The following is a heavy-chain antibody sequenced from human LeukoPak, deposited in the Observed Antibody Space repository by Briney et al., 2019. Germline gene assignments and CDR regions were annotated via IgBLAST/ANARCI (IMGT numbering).Heavy chain of an antibody. CDR3: ARAYDSSGYSSYCFDY. CDR2: IYYSGST. Sequence: SETLSLTCTVSGGSINSPSFYWGWIRQPPGKGLEWIRSIYYSGSTYYNSSLKSRVTVSVDTSKNQFSLRLSSVTAADTAVYYCARAYDSSGYSSYCFDYWGQGTLVTVSS. D-gene: IGHD3-22*01. J-gene: IGHJ4*02. CDR1: GGSINSPSFY. V-gene: IGHV4-39*01.